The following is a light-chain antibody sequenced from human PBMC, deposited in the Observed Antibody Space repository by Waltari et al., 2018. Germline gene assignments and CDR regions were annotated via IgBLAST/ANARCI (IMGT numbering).Light chain of an antibody. CDR2: GAS. J-gene: IGKJ2*01. CDR1: QSVSTN. Sequence: ETVMTQSPSTLSLSPGDRATLSCRAIQSVSTNLAWYQKKPGQAPRPLIYGASIRATGIPARFSGRGAGTEFTLTISSLQSEDFAVYYCQQYNNWPPYIFGQGSQLEI. CDR3: QQYNNWPPYI. V-gene: IGKV3-15*01.